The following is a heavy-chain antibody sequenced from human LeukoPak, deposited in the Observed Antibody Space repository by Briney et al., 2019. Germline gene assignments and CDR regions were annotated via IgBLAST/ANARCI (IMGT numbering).Heavy chain of an antibody. V-gene: IGHV3-66*04. J-gene: IGHJ4*02. CDR3: ARQPDY. Sequence: GGSLRLSCAASGFTVSSNYMNWVRQAPGKGLEWVSVIYSGDRTNYAASVKGRFTISRDNAKNTLYLQMNSLRAEDTAVYYCARQPDYWGQGTLVTVSS. CDR2: IYSGDRT. CDR1: GFTVSSNY.